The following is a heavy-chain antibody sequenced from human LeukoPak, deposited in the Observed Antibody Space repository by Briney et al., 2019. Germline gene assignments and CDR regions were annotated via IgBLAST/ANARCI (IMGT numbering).Heavy chain of an antibody. CDR2: IYYSGST. Sequence: SETLSLTCTVSGGSISSYYWSWIRQPPGKGLEWIGYIYYSGSTNYNPSLKSRVTISVDTSKNQFSLKLSSVTAADTAVYYCARGNRYYYGSGSYTNDYRGQGTLVTVSS. D-gene: IGHD3-10*01. CDR1: GGSISSYY. CDR3: ARGNRYYYGSGSYTNDY. V-gene: IGHV4-59*08. J-gene: IGHJ4*02.